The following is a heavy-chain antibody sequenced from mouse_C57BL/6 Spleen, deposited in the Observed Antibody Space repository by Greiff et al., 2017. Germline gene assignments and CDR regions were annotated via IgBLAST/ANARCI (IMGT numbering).Heavy chain of an antibody. CDR3: ATREAYDYDVYYYAMDY. V-gene: IGHV1-69*01. CDR2: IDPSDSYT. CDR1: GYTFTSYW. Sequence: VQLQQSGAELVMPGASVKLSCKASGYTFTSYWMHWVKQRPGQGLEWIGEIDPSDSYTNYNQKFKDKSTLTVDKSSSTAYMQLSSLTSEDSAVYYCATREAYDYDVYYYAMDYWGQGTSVTVSS. J-gene: IGHJ4*01. D-gene: IGHD2-4*01.